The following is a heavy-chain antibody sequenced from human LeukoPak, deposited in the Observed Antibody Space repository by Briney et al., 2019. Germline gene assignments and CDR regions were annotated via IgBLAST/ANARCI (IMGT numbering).Heavy chain of an antibody. Sequence: ASVKVSCKASGYTFTGYYMHWVRQAPGQGLEWMGWINPNSGGTNYAQKFQGRVTMTGDTSISTAYMELSRLRSDDTAVYYCARGNDFEGWFDPWGQGTLVTVSS. CDR3: ARGNDFEGWFDP. D-gene: IGHD1-1*01. CDR1: GYTFTGYY. V-gene: IGHV1-2*02. J-gene: IGHJ5*02. CDR2: INPNSGGT.